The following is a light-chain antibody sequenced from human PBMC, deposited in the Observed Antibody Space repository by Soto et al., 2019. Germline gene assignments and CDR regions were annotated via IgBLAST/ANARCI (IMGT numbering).Light chain of an antibody. Sequence: EIVLTQSPGTLSLSPGERATLSCRASQSVRSTYLAWYQQKPGQAPRLLIYGASNRATGIPDRFSGSGSGTDFTLTISRLEPEDFAVYYCHQYGSSPRTFGQGTKVEIK. CDR3: HQYGSSPRT. V-gene: IGKV3-20*01. J-gene: IGKJ1*01. CDR1: QSVRSTY. CDR2: GAS.